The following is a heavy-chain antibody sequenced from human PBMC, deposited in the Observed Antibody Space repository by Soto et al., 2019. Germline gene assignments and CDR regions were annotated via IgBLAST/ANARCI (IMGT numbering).Heavy chain of an antibody. D-gene: IGHD2-15*01. CDR2: TRNKANSYTT. Sequence: EVQLVESGGGLVQPGGSLRLSCAASGFILSDHYMDWVRQAPGQGLEWVGRTRNKANSYTTEYAASVKGRFTISRDDSKNSLFLQMNSLKTEDTAVYYCARVYCGGGTCYTFDYGGQGTLVTVSS. CDR1: GFILSDHY. V-gene: IGHV3-72*01. J-gene: IGHJ4*02. CDR3: ARVYCGGGTCYTFDY.